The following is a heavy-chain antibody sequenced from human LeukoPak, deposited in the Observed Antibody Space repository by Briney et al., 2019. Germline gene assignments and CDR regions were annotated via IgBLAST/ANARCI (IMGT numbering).Heavy chain of an antibody. CDR2: INPNSGGT. J-gene: IGHJ6*02. CDR3: ARVWSATVTYYYYYGMDV. D-gene: IGHD4-17*01. V-gene: IGHV1-2*02. CDR1: GHTFTGYY. Sequence: GASVKVSCKASGHTFTGYYMHWVRQAPGQGLEWMGWINPNSGGTNYAQKFQGRVTMTRDTSISTAYMELSRLRSDDTAVYYCARVWSATVTYYYYYGMDVWGQGTTVTVPS.